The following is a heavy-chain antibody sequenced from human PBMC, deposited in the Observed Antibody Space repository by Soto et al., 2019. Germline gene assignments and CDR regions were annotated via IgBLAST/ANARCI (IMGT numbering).Heavy chain of an antibody. D-gene: IGHD6-13*01. CDR2: INHSGST. Sequence: QVQLQQWGAGLLKPSETLSLTCAVYSGSFSGYYWSWIRQPPGKGLEWIGEINHSGSTNYNPSLKSRVTISVDTSKNQLSLKLTSVTAADTAVYYCANRLSLESSSWFHNWFDPWGQGTLVTVSS. V-gene: IGHV4-34*01. J-gene: IGHJ5*02. CDR3: ANRLSLESSSWFHNWFDP. CDR1: SGSFSGYY.